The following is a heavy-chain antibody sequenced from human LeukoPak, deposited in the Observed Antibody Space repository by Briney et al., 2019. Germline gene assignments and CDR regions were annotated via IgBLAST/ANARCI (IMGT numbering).Heavy chain of an antibody. J-gene: IGHJ4*02. D-gene: IGHD3-22*01. CDR3: ARVRSYYYDSSGYPF. V-gene: IGHV3-23*01. Sequence: PGGSLRLSCAASGFTFSNYAMSWVRQAPGKGLEWVSTISGSGGSTYYADSVKGRFTISRDNSKNTLYLQMNSLRAEDTAVYYCARVRSYYYDSSGYPFWGQGTLVTVSS. CDR2: ISGSGGST. CDR1: GFTFSNYA.